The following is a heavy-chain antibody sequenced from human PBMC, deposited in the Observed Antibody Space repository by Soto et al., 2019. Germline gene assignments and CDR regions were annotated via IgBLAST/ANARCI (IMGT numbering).Heavy chain of an antibody. CDR1: GYNFTGYY. V-gene: IGHV1-2*04. CDR2: INPNSGGT. D-gene: IGHD3-9*01. J-gene: IGHJ4*02. Sequence: GASVKVSCKATGYNFTGYYMHWVRQAPGQGLEWMGWINPNSGGTNYAQKFQGWVTMTRDTSISTAYMELSRLRSDDTAVYYCARGQYYDILTGYYIFDYWGQGTLVTVSS. CDR3: ARGQYYDILTGYYIFDY.